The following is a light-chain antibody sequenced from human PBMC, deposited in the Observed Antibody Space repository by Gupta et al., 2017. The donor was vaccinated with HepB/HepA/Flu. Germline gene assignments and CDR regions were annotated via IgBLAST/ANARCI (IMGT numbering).Light chain of an antibody. CDR2: DVT. V-gene: IGLV2-11*01. Sequence: QSALTQPRSVSGSPGQSVPLSCTGTSSDVGGYNYVSWYQQHPGKAPKLMIYDVTKRPSGVPDRFSGSKSGNTASLTISGLQAEDEADYYCCSYAGSYIFVFGGGTKLTVL. CDR1: SSDVGGYNY. J-gene: IGLJ2*01. CDR3: CSYAGSYIFV.